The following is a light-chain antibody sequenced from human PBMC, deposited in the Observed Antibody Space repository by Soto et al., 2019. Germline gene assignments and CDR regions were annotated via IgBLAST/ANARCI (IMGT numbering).Light chain of an antibody. CDR3: QQYGSSPWT. V-gene: IGKV1-17*01. J-gene: IGKJ1*01. CDR1: QGIRND. CDR2: AAS. Sequence: IHMTQSQSSRSASVGDRVTITCRASQGIRNDLGWYQQKPGKAPKRLIYAASSLQSGVPSRFSGSGSGTDFTLTISRLEPEDFAVYYCQQYGSSPWTFGQGTKVDIK.